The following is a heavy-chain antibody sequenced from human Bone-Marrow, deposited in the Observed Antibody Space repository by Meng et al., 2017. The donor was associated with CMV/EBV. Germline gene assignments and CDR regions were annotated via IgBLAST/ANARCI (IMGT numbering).Heavy chain of an antibody. CDR2: FYQSGSA. J-gene: IGHJ4*02. CDR1: GYSISSGYF. D-gene: IGHD3-3*01. CDR3: ARGVVSYYDFWSGYKLSRGTQFDY. V-gene: IGHV4-38-2*02. Sequence: SETLSLTCTVSGYSISSGYFWGWIRQSPRKGLEWVGSFYQSGSAYYKPSLKSRVSISVDTSKNHFSLRLSSVSAADTAVYYCARGVVSYYDFWSGYKLSRGTQFDYWGQGTLVTVSS.